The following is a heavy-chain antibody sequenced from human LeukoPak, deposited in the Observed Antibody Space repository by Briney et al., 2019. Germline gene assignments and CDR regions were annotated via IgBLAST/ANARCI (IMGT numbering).Heavy chain of an antibody. Sequence: GSLRLSCAASGFTFSSYSMNWVRQAPGKGLEWVGEINHSGSTNYNPSLKSRVTISVDTSKNQFSLKLSSVTAADTAVYYCARGRHNYYGSGSYYSNWFDPWGQGTLVTVSS. CDR2: INHSGST. CDR3: ARGRHNYYGSGSYYSNWFDP. J-gene: IGHJ5*02. V-gene: IGHV4-34*01. CDR1: GFTFSSYS. D-gene: IGHD3-10*01.